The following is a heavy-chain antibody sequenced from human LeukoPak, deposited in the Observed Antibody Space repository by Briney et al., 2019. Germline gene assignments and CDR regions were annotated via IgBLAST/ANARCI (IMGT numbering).Heavy chain of an antibody. V-gene: IGHV4-39*01. CDR3: ARHPPRDGSAFGY. CDR2: MYYSGTT. CDR1: GGSISNGSYY. Sequence: PSETLSLTCTVSGGSISNGSYYWGWIRQPPGKGLEWIASMYYSGTTFYSPSLKSRVTISVDTSKNQLSLKLGSVTAADTAVYYCARHPPRDGSAFGYWGQGTLVTVSS. J-gene: IGHJ4*02.